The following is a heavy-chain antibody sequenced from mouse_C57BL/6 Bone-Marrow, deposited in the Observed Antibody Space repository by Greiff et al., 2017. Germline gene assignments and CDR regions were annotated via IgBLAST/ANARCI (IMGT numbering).Heavy chain of an antibody. D-gene: IGHD1-1*01. V-gene: IGHV5-6*01. CDR1: GFTFSSYG. Sequence: EVKLQESGGDLVKPGGSLKLSCAASGFTFSSYGMSWVRQTPDKRLEWVATISSGGSYTYYPDSVKGRFTISSYNAKNTLYLQMSSLKSEDTAMYYCARVITTVVARGYFDYWGQGTTLTVSS. J-gene: IGHJ2*01. CDR3: ARVITTVVARGYFDY. CDR2: ISSGGSYT.